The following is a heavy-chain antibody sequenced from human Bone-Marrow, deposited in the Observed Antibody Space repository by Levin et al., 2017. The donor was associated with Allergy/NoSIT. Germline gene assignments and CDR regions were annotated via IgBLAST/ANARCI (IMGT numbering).Heavy chain of an antibody. CDR2: MNLQTGGT. Sequence: ASVKVSCKASGYTFTDFYLHWVPQAPGQGLEWMGWMNLQTGGTNSAQRFQDRMTLTRDTAITTAYMEMTSLRSDDTAVYYCARDRVGPTAPPNGLDIWAQGTMVTVSS. CDR1: GYTFTDFY. CDR3: ARDRVGPTAPPNGLDI. D-gene: IGHD1-26*01. J-gene: IGHJ3*02. V-gene: IGHV1-2*02.